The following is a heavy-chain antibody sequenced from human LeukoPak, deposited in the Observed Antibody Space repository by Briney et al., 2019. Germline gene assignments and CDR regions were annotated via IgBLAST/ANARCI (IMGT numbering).Heavy chain of an antibody. CDR2: IYHSGST. J-gene: IGHJ6*03. D-gene: IGHD2-2*01. CDR3: ARGDCSSTICYSPMDV. V-gene: IGHV4-39*07. CDR1: GGSISSSSYY. Sequence: KPSETLSLTCTVSGGSISSSSYYWGWIRQPPGKGLEWIGSIYHSGSTNYNPSLKSRVTISVDTSKNQFSLKVSSVTAADTAVYYCARGDCSSTICYSPMDVWGKGTTVTVSS.